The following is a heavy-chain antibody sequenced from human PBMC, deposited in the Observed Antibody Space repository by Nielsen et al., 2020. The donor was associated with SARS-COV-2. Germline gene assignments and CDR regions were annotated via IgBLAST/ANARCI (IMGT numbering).Heavy chain of an antibody. V-gene: IGHV3-30*18. CDR2: ISNDGSKK. Sequence: GESLKISCSASEFTFSTYGMHWVRQAPGKGLEWVAVISNDGSKKFYIDSVKGRFTISRDNSKNTLHLQMNSLRTEDTAVYYCAKGSNYMWGWCDSWGQGTLVTVSS. J-gene: IGHJ5*01. CDR3: AKGSNYMWGWCDS. CDR1: EFTFSTYG. D-gene: IGHD3-10*01.